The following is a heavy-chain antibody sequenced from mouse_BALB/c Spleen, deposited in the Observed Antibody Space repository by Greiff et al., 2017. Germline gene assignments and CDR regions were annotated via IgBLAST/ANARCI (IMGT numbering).Heavy chain of an antibody. CDR2: INPSSGYT. J-gene: IGHJ2*01. CDR1: GYTFTSYT. D-gene: IGHD2-4*01. Sequence: QVQLKESGAELARPGASVKMSCKASGYTFTSYTMHWVKQRPGQGLEWIGYINPSSGYTNYNQKFKDKATLTADKSSSTAYMQLSSLTSEDSAVYYCAWDDYDVDYWGQGTTLTVSS. CDR3: AWDDYDVDY. V-gene: IGHV1-4*01.